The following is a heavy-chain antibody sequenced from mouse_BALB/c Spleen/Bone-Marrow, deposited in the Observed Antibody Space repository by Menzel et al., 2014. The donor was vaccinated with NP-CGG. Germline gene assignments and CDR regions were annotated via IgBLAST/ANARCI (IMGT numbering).Heavy chain of an antibody. CDR1: GYALSSNW. V-gene: IGHV1-80*01. CDR2: IYPGDGDT. J-gene: IGHJ4*01. D-gene: IGHD2-12*01. Sequence: VKLMESGAELVRPGSSVKISCKASGYALSSNWMNWVRQRPGQGLEWIEQIYPGDGDTNYNGKFQGKATLTADKSSSTAYMQLSSLTSEDSAVYFCARGDYRYGDFAMDYWGQGTSVTVSS. CDR3: ARGDYRYGDFAMDY.